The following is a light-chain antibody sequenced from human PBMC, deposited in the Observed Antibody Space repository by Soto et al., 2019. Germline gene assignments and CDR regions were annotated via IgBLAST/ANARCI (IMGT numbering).Light chain of an antibody. J-gene: IGLJ1*01. CDR2: DVS. CDR1: SSDVGGYKY. Sequence: QSALTQPRSVSGSPGQSITISCTGTSSDVGGYKYVSWYQQHPGKAPKVMIYDVSARPSGVPARFSGSKSGNTAALTISGLQAEDEDEYYCCSSAGSPREVFGTGTKLTVL. V-gene: IGLV2-11*01. CDR3: CSSAGSPREV.